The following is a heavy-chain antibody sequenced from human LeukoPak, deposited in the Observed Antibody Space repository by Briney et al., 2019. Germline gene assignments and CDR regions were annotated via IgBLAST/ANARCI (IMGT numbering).Heavy chain of an antibody. D-gene: IGHD3-10*01. Sequence: GGSLRLSCAASGFTFVTYAMSWVRQAPGKGLKWVGGISISSVDSYYADSVKGRFSISRDDSKNTLYLQMDRLTDEDTAVYYCAKDRELLFAHCWFDLWGQGNLVTVSS. J-gene: IGHJ5*02. CDR2: ISISSVDS. V-gene: IGHV3-23*01. CDR3: AKDRELLFAHCWFDL. CDR1: GFTFVTYA.